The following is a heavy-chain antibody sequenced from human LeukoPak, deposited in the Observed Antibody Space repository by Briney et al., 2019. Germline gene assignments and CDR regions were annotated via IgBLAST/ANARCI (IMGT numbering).Heavy chain of an antibody. CDR2: ISGSGGST. Sequence: GGSLRLSCAASGFTFSSYAMSWVRQAPGKGLEWVSAISGSGGSTYYADSVKGRITISRDNSKNTLYLQMNSLRAEDTAVYYCAKSLWFGELRKPYYFDYWGQGTLVTVSS. J-gene: IGHJ4*02. CDR1: GFTFSSYA. D-gene: IGHD3-10*01. V-gene: IGHV3-23*01. CDR3: AKSLWFGELRKPYYFDY.